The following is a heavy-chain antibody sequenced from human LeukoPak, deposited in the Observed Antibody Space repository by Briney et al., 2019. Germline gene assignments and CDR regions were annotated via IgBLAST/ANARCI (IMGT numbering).Heavy chain of an antibody. CDR3: AGFLEWLFYGMDV. CDR2: ISSSGSTI. J-gene: IGHJ6*02. D-gene: IGHD3-3*01. V-gene: IGHV3-11*01. Sequence: GGSLRLSCAASGFTFSDYYMSWIRQAPGKGLECVSYISSSGSTIYYADSVKGRFTISRDNAKNSLYLQMNSLRAEDTAVYYCAGFLEWLFYGMDVWGQGTTVTVSS. CDR1: GFTFSDYY.